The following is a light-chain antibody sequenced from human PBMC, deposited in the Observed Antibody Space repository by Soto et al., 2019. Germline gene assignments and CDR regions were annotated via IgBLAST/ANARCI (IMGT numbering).Light chain of an antibody. CDR3: LQHNSYPQT. CDR2: AAS. Sequence: DIQMTQSPSSLSASVGDRVTITCRASQGIRDALGWYQQKPGKAPKRLIYAASSLQSGVPSRFRRRGSWTEFPLPISRPQPEDFATYYCLQHNSYPQTFGQGTKVEIK. V-gene: IGKV1-17*01. J-gene: IGKJ1*01. CDR1: QGIRDA.